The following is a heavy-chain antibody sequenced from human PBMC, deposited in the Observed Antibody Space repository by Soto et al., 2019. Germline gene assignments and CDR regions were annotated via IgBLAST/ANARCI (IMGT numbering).Heavy chain of an antibody. CDR2: MNPTRGNT. J-gene: IGHJ5*02. D-gene: IGHD3-3*01. CDR1: GYTFTSYD. Sequence: QVQLVQSGAEVKKPGASVKVSCKASGYTFTSYDLNWVRQATGQGLEWMGWMNPTRGNTGYAQKFQGRGTMTRNTAISTAYMELSSLRSEDTAVYYCERNITYYYFCSGYSIFDPWVQGTLGTVSS. CDR3: ERNITYYYFCSGYSIFDP. V-gene: IGHV1-8*01.